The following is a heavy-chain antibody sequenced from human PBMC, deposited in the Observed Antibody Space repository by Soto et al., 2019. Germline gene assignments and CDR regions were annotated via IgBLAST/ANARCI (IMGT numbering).Heavy chain of an antibody. CDR3: ARWSSAFDY. V-gene: IGHV3-11*01. Sequence: VQVVESGGGLVKPGGSLRLSCAASGFTFSDYYMGWFRQAPGKGLEWVAYISQSSTAIYNADSVSGRFIISRDNAESSLYLQMNSLTAEDTAMYYCARWSSAFDYWGQGTLVTVSS. CDR1: GFTFSDYY. J-gene: IGHJ4*02. CDR2: ISQSSTAI.